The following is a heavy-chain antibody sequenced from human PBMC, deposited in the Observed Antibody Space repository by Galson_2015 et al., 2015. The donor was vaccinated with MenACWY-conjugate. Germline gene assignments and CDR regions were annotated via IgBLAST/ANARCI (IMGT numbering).Heavy chain of an antibody. CDR3: ARVYRGSGSYYNLYWYFDL. V-gene: IGHV3-11*05. CDR1: GFTFSDYY. CDR2: ISSSSSYT. J-gene: IGHJ2*01. Sequence: SLRLSCAASGFTFSDYYMSWIRQAPGKGLEWVSYISSSSSYTNHADSVKGRFTISRDNAKNSLYLQMNSLRAEDTAVYYCARVYRGSGSYYNLYWYFDLWGRGTLVTVSS. D-gene: IGHD3-10*01.